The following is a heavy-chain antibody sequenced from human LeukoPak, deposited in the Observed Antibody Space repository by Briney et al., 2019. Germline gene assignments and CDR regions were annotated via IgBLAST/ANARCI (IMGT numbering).Heavy chain of an antibody. J-gene: IGHJ4*02. CDR2: IIPIFGTA. D-gene: IGHD5-18*01. V-gene: IGHV1-69*13. Sequence: SVKVSCKASGGTFSSYAISWVRQAPGQGLEWMGGIIPIFGTANYAQEFQGRVTITADESTSTAYMELSSLRSEDTAVYYCARDVRGGYSYGYYFDYWGQGTLVTVSS. CDR3: ARDVRGGYSYGYYFDY. CDR1: GGTFSSYA.